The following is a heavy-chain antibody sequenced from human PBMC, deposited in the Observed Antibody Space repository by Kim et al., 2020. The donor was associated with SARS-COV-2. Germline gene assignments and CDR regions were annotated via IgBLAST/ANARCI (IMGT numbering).Heavy chain of an antibody. J-gene: IGHJ6*03. CDR1: GGSFSGYY. Sequence: SETLSLTCAVYGGSFSGYYWSWIRQPPGKGLEWIGEINHSGSTNYNPSLKSRVTISVDTSKNQFSLKLSSVTAADTAVYYCARGRIFGVVIMGYYYMDV. V-gene: IGHV4-34*01. CDR3: ARGRIFGVVIMGYYYMDV. CDR2: INHSGST. D-gene: IGHD3-3*01.